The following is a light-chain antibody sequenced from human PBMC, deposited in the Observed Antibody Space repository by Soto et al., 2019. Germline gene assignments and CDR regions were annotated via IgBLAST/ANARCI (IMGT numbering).Light chain of an antibody. V-gene: IGLV2-11*01. CDR3: CSFASSDSYV. Sequence: QSALTQPRSVSGSPGQSVTISCTGTSSDVGGYNYVSWFQQHPGRAPKLIIYDVTKRPSGVPDRFSGSKSGDTASLTISGLQAEDEANYYCCSFASSDSYVFGTGPKVTVL. CDR2: DVT. CDR1: SSDVGGYNY. J-gene: IGLJ1*01.